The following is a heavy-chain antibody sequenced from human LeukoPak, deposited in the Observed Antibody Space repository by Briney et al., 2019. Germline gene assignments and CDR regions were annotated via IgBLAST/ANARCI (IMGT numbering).Heavy chain of an antibody. CDR1: GYTFTSYY. D-gene: IGHD2-21*02. CDR3: ARDSNCGGDCCPAHYYYYYYMDV. V-gene: IGHV1-46*01. J-gene: IGHJ6*03. CDR2: INPSGGST. Sequence: VSVKVSCKASGYTFTSYYMHWVRQAPGQGLEWMGIINPSGGSTSYAQKFQGRVTMTRDTSTSTVYMELSSLRSEDTAVYYCARDSNCGGDCCPAHYYYYYYMDVWGKGTTVTVSS.